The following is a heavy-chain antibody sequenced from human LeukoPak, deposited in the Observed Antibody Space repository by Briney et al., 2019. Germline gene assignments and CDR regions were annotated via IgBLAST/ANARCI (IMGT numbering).Heavy chain of an antibody. D-gene: IGHD5-18*01. Sequence: SETLSLTCAVYGGSFSGYYWSWIRQPPGKGLEYIGEISHTGSTNYNPSLKSRITISVDTSKNQFSLKLSSVTAADTAVYYCARGGYTYETSNWFDPWGQGTLVTVSS. CDR3: ARGGYTYETSNWFDP. J-gene: IGHJ5*02. CDR2: ISHTGST. V-gene: IGHV4-34*01. CDR1: GGSFSGYY.